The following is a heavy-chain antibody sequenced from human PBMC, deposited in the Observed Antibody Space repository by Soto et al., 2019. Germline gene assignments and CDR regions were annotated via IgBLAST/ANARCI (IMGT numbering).Heavy chain of an antibody. V-gene: IGHV4-39*01. CDR3: ARAGKKITMIHFDY. CDR2: IYYSGST. CDR1: GGSISSSSYY. D-gene: IGHD3-22*01. Sequence: SETLSLTCTVSGGSISSSSYYWGWIRQPPGKGLEWIGSIYYSGSTYYNPSLKSRVTISVDTSKNQFSLKLSSVTAADTAVYYCARAGKKITMIHFDYWGQVTLVTVSX. J-gene: IGHJ4*02.